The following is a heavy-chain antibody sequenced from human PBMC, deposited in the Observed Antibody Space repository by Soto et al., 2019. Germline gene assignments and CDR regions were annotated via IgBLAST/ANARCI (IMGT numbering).Heavy chain of an antibody. CDR2: MNPNSGNT. V-gene: IGHV1-8*01. D-gene: IGHD6-13*01. J-gene: IGHJ5*02. Sequence: ASVKVSCKASGYTFTSYDINWVRQATGQGLEWMGWMNPNSGNTGYAQKFQGRVTMTRNTSISTAYMELSSLRSEDTAVYYCARGMQLSSRSWYVPRMFDPWGQGNLVTVSS. CDR1: GYTFTSYD. CDR3: ARGMQLSSRSWYVPRMFDP.